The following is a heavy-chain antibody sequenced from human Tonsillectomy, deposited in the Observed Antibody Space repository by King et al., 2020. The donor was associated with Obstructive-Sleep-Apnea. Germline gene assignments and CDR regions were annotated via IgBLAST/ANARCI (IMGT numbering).Heavy chain of an antibody. CDR3: AKDRSGGGSFDY. D-gene: IGHD1-26*01. CDR1: VFTFNTYG. V-gene: IGHV3-30*02. Sequence: VQLVESGGGVVQPGRSLRLSCAASVFTFNTYGMHWVRQAPGKGLEWVTFIRDDGSNNSLADSVKGRFTNPRDNSKNTLYLQMKSLRAADTTVYYCAKDRSGGGSFDYWGQGTLVTVSS. CDR2: IRDDGSNN. J-gene: IGHJ4*02.